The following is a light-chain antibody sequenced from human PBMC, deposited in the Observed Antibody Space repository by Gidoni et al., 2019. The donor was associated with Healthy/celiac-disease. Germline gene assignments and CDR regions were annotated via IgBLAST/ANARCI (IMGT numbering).Light chain of an antibody. Sequence: DIQMTQSPSTLSASVGDRVTIPCRASQSISSWLAWYQQKPGKAPKLLIYTASTLESGVPSRFSGSGSGTEFTLTIISLQPDDFATYYCQQYNSYPYTFGQGTKLEIK. CDR1: QSISSW. J-gene: IGKJ2*01. CDR3: QQYNSYPYT. V-gene: IGKV1-5*03. CDR2: TAS.